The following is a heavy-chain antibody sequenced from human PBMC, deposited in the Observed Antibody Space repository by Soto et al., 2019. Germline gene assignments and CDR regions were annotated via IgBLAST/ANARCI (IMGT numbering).Heavy chain of an antibody. CDR1: LVSISSGNW. CDR3: ATKKVPTPGNY. CDR2: ISHSGTT. J-gene: IGHJ4*02. V-gene: IGHV4-4*02. Sequence: QVQLQESGPGLVEPSGTLSLTCAVSLVSISSGNWWSWVRQPPGRGLEYIGEISHSGTTNYNPSPDXXLTISLDASQNQFSLNLTSVTAADTAVYYCATKKVPTPGNYWGQGTLVIVSS. D-gene: IGHD2-2*01.